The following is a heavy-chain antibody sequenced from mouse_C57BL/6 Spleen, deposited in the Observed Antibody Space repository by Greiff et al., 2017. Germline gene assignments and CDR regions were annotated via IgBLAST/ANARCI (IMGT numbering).Heavy chain of an antibody. CDR3: ARDDDDVKDYFDY. V-gene: IGHV1-72*01. Sequence: QVQLQQPGAELVKPGASVKLSCKASGYTFTSYWMHWVKQRPGRGLEWIGRIDPNSGGTKYNEKFKSKATLTVDKPSSTAYMQRSSLTSEDSAVYYWARDDDDVKDYFDYWGQGTTLTVSS. CDR2: IDPNSGGT. CDR1: GYTFTSYW. D-gene: IGHD2-4*01. J-gene: IGHJ2*01.